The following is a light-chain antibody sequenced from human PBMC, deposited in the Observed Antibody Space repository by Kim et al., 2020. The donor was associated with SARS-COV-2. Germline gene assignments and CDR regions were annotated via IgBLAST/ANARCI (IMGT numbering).Light chain of an antibody. CDR3: QSYDSSNSWV. V-gene: IGLV6-57*01. J-gene: IGLJ3*02. Sequence: NFMLTQPHSVSESPGKTVTISCTRSSGSIASNYVQWYQQRPGSSPTTVLYEDNQRPSGVPDRFSGSIDSSSNSASLTISGLKTEDEADYYCQSYDSSNSWVFGGGTQLTVL. CDR2: EDN. CDR1: SGSIASNY.